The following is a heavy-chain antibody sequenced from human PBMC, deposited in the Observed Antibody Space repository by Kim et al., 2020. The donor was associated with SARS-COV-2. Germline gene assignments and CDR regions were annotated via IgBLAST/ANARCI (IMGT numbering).Heavy chain of an antibody. D-gene: IGHD3-10*01. V-gene: IGHV3-23*01. CDR2: IGIGQRT. CDR3: ARGNTGSETCGLHQERYFDH. CDR1: GFTFSNYA. Sequence: GGSLRLSCAASGFTFSNYAMAWVRQAPGKGLEWVSAIGIGQRTYFSDSVKGRFTISRDNYKRTQYLQMNSLTADDTALYYCARGNTGSETCGLHQERYFDHWGQGTLVPVSS. J-gene: IGHJ4*02.